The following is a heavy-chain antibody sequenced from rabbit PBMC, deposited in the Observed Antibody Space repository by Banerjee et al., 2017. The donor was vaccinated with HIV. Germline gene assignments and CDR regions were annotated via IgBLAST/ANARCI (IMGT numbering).Heavy chain of an antibody. CDR1: GFDFSTSEW. Sequence: QEQLEESGGDLVKPEGSLTLTCTASGFDFSTSEWIFWVRQAPGKGLEWIGCIYTSTGTIYYASWAKGRFTISKPSSTAVTLQMTRLTAADTATYFCARTYGTGSGAYFNLWGPGTLVTVS. D-gene: IGHD1-1*01. CDR2: IYTSTGTI. CDR3: ARTYGTGSGAYFNL. V-gene: IGHV1S45*01. J-gene: IGHJ4*01.